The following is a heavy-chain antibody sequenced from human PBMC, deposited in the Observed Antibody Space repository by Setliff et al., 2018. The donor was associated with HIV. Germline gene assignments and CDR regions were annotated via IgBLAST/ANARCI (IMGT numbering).Heavy chain of an antibody. CDR3: ARELLRSWDGSENSYKPYYFDY. V-gene: IGHV4-38-2*02. CDR2: IYNRGST. D-gene: IGHD3-10*01. CDR1: GYAISSGYY. Sequence: PSETLPLTCAVSGYAISSGYYWGWIRRPPGKGLEWIGSIYNRGSTYYNPSLKSRVTISVDTSKNQFSLKLSSVTAADTAVYYCARELLRSWDGSENSYKPYYFDYWGQGTLVTVSS. J-gene: IGHJ4*02.